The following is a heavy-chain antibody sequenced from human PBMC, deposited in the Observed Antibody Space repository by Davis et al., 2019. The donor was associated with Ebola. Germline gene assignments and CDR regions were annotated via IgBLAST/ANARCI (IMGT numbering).Heavy chain of an antibody. Sequence: SETLSLTCTVSGGSISSYYWSWIRQRPGKGLEWIGYIYYSGSTNYNPSLKSRVTISVDSSKNQFSLKLSSVTAADTAVYYCARQLRRGVSFDYWGQGTLVTVSS. D-gene: IGHD3-10*01. CDR3: ARQLRRGVSFDY. CDR1: GGSISSYY. J-gene: IGHJ4*02. V-gene: IGHV4-59*08. CDR2: IYYSGST.